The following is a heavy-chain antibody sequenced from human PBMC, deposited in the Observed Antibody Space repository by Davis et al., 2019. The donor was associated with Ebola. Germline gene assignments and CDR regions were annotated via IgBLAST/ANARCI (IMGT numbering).Heavy chain of an antibody. CDR3: ATRYCSGGSCYGFDY. V-gene: IGHV3-21*01. J-gene: IGHJ4*02. CDR2: ISSSSSYI. Sequence: PGGSLRLSCAASGFTFSSYWMSWVRQAPGKGLEWVSSISSSSSYIYYADSVKGRFTISRDNAKNSLYLQMNSLRAEDTAVYYCATRYCSGGSCYGFDYWGQGTLVTVSS. CDR1: GFTFSSYW. D-gene: IGHD2-15*01.